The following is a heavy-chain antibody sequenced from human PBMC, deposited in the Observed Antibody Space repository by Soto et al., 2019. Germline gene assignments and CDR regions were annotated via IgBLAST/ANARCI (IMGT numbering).Heavy chain of an antibody. CDR1: GYSFTSYW. CDR2: IYPGDSDT. Sequence: PGESLKISCKGSGYSFTSYWIGWVRQMPGKGLEWMGIIYPGDSDTRYSPSFQGQVTISADKSISTAYLQWSSLKASDTAMYYCARLLAIVGPHNDAFDIWGQGTMVTVSS. V-gene: IGHV5-51*01. D-gene: IGHD1-26*01. J-gene: IGHJ3*02. CDR3: ARLLAIVGPHNDAFDI.